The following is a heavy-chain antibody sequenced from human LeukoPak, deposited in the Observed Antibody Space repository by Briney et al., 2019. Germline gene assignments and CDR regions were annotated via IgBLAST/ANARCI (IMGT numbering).Heavy chain of an antibody. V-gene: IGHV4-39*01. CDR2: IYYSGST. D-gene: IGHD3-16*02. CDR3: ARHSPIVSDAFDI. Sequence: ETLSLTCTVSGGSISSSSYYWGWIRQPPGTGLEWIGSIYYSGSTYYNPSLKSRVTISVDTSKNQFSLKLSSVTAADTAVYYCARHSPIVSDAFDIWGQGTMVTVSS. CDR1: GGSISSSSYY. J-gene: IGHJ3*02.